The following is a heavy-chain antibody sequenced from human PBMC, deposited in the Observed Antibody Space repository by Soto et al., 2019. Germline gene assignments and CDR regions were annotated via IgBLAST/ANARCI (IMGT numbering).Heavy chain of an antibody. D-gene: IGHD3-9*01. V-gene: IGHV1-69*13. J-gene: IGHJ6*02. CDR1: GGTFSSYA. Sequence: SVKVSCKASGGTFSSYAISWVRQAPGQGLEWMGGIIPIFGTANYAQKFQGRVTITADESTSTAYMELSSLRSEDTAVYYCATVNSERYSREYYYGMDVWGQGTTVTVS. CDR3: ATVNSERYSREYYYGMDV. CDR2: IIPIFGTA.